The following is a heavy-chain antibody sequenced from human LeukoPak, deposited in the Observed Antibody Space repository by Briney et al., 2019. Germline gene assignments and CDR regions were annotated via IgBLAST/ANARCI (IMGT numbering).Heavy chain of an antibody. CDR1: GGSISSYY. CDR2: IYYSGST. Sequence: PSETLSLTCTVSGGSISSYYWSWIRQPPGKGLEWIGYIYYSGSTNYNPSLKSRVTISVDTSENQFSLKLSSVTAADTAVYYCARDTGGYYGYWGQGTLVTVSS. CDR3: ARDTGGYYGY. V-gene: IGHV4-59*01. J-gene: IGHJ4*02. D-gene: IGHD3-22*01.